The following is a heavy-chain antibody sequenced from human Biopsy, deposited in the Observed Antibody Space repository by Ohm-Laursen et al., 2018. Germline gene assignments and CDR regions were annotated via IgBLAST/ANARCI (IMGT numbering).Heavy chain of an antibody. J-gene: IGHJ5*02. CDR3: GRAVRNQLLTDP. CDR2: RNPVSGNS. V-gene: IGHV1-8*01. D-gene: IGHD1-7*01. CDR1: GYTFTSYD. Sequence: GSSVKVSCKASGYTFTSYDITWVRQASGQGPEWIGWRNPVSGNSNFGQKFRGRVTVTSDTSISTAYMELSGLTSDDTATYYCGRAVRNQLLTDPWGQGTLVTVTS.